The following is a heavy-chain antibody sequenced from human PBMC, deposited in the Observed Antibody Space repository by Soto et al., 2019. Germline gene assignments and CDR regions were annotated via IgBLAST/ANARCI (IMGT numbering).Heavy chain of an antibody. D-gene: IGHD3-22*01. CDR3: ARGSYYYDSSGYPRGNWFDP. Sequence: SETLSLTCAVYGGSFSGYYWSWIRQPPGKGLEWIGEINHSGSTNYNPSLKSRVTISVDTSKNQFSLKLSSVTAADTAVYYCARGSYYYDSSGYPRGNWFDPWGQGXLVTVSS. V-gene: IGHV4-34*01. CDR1: GGSFSGYY. J-gene: IGHJ5*02. CDR2: INHSGST.